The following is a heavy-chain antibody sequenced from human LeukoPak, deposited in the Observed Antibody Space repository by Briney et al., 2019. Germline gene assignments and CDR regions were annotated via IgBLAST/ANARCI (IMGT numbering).Heavy chain of an antibody. D-gene: IGHD7-27*01. J-gene: IGHJ6*02. CDR2: MNPNSGNT. CDR3: ATLTGESVPYYYYGMDV. CDR1: GYTFTSYD. V-gene: IGHV1-8*01. Sequence: ASVTVSFTASGYTFTSYDINWVRQATGQGLEWMGWMNPNSGNTSYAQKFQGRVTMTRNTSISTAYMELSSLRSEDTAVYYCATLTGESVPYYYYGMDVWGQGTTVTVSS.